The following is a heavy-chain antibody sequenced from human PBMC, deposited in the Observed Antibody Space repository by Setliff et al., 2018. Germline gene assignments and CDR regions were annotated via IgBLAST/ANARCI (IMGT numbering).Heavy chain of an antibody. J-gene: IGHJ5*02. CDR3: ARDVYDFRTGLAAP. D-gene: IGHD3-3*01. CDR2: IDPDGIGK. V-gene: IGHV3-7*01. Sequence: GGSLRLSCAASEFTFNKYWMTWVRQAPGKGLEWVANIDPDGIGKYYIDSVRGRFTISRDNAQKTLYLHMNNLRADDTAVFYCARDVYDFRTGLAAPWGQGTLVTVSS. CDR1: EFTFNKYW.